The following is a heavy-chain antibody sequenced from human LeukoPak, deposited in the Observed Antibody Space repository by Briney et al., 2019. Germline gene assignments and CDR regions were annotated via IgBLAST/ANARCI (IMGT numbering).Heavy chain of an antibody. CDR2: IHHTGNA. J-gene: IGHJ4*02. Sequence: PSETLSLTCIVSGGSISGYYWSWIRQPPGKGLEWIGYIHHTGNANYNPSLKSRVTMSVDTSKNQFSLKLIAEATAVTAVYYCARAHAGYDSIDYWGQGTLVTVSS. D-gene: IGHD5-12*01. CDR1: GGSISGYY. CDR3: ARAHAGYDSIDY. V-gene: IGHV4-59*01.